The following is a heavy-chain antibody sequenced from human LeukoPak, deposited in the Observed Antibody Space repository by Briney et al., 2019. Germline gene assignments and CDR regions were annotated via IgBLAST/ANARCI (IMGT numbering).Heavy chain of an antibody. Sequence: GRSLRLSCSASGFTFSSYGMHWVRQAPGKGLEWVAVVWYDGINKYYADSVKGRFTISRDNSKNALYLQMNSLRAEDTAVYYCARSTSSEYDIYHFDYWGQETLVTVSS. D-gene: IGHD3-9*01. CDR2: VWYDGINK. CDR1: GFTFSSYG. J-gene: IGHJ4*02. CDR3: ARSTSSEYDIYHFDY. V-gene: IGHV3-33*01.